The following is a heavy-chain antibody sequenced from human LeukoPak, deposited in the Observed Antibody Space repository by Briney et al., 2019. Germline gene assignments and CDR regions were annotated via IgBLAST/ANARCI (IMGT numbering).Heavy chain of an antibody. CDR1: GFTFSTYW. CDR2: ISGAGSAT. V-gene: IGHV3-74*01. D-gene: IGHD2-8*01. Sequence: GGSLRLSCAASGFTFSTYWMHWVRQAPGKGLVWVSRISGAGSATIYADSVKGRFTISRDNAENTMYLQMNSLTVEDTAVHYCTRRVSATRWFDPWGQGNLVTVSS. CDR3: TRRVSATRWFDP. J-gene: IGHJ5*02.